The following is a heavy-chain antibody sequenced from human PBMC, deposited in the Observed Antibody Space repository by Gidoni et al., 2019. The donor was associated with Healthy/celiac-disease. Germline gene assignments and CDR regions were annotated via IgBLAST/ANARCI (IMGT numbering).Heavy chain of an antibody. V-gene: IGHV1-46*03. CDR2: INPSGGST. Sequence: QVQLVQSGAEVKKPGASVKDSCQASGYTFTSYYMHWVRQAPGQGLEWMGIINPSGGSTSYAQKFQGRVTMTRDTSTSTVYMELSSLRSEDTAVYYCARVLAGGDGGLYYFDYWGQGTLVTVSS. CDR3: ARVLAGGDGGLYYFDY. D-gene: IGHD2-15*01. J-gene: IGHJ4*02. CDR1: GYTFTSYY.